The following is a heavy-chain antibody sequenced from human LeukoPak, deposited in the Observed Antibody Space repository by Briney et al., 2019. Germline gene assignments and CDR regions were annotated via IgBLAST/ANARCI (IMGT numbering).Heavy chain of an antibody. J-gene: IGHJ4*02. CDR2: IIPIFGTA. CDR1: LGTLITYA. Sequence: SVNVSFKSSLGTLITYAISWVRQAPGQGREWMGRIIPIFGTANYAQKFQGRVTITADKSTSTAYMERSSLRSEDTGVYYCARGGYRQQLVDYRGQGTLVTVSS. CDR3: ARGGYRQQLVDY. V-gene: IGHV1-69*06. D-gene: IGHD6-13*01.